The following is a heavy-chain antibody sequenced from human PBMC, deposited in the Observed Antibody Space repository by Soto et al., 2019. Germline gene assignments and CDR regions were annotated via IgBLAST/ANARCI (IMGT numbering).Heavy chain of an antibody. Sequence: SGPTLVNPTETLTLTCTVSGFSLSNARMGVSWIRQPPGKALEWLAHIFSNDEKSYSTSLKSRLTISKDTSKSQVVLTMTNMDPVDTATYYCARILLAPEYCSGPPCGGDRNLGYYYYYGMDVWGQGTTVTVSS. V-gene: IGHV2-26*01. CDR1: GFSLSNARMG. CDR3: ARILLAPEYCSGPPCGGDRNLGYYYYYGMDV. D-gene: IGHD2-21*02. J-gene: IGHJ6*02. CDR2: IFSNDEK.